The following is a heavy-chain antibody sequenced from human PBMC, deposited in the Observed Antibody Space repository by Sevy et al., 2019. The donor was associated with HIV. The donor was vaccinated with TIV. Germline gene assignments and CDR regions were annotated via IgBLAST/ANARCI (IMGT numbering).Heavy chain of an antibody. V-gene: IGHV4-59*12. CDR2: VFHSGDS. CDR3: ARGHLSQGLDP. CDR1: GASITDYY. D-gene: IGHD3-3*02. Sequence: SETLSLSCSVSGASITDYYWSWIRQPPGKGLEWIGYVFHSGDSNYNPSLKSRVAMSVDTSKNQFSLRLASVSAADTAVYYCARGHLSQGLDPWGQGILVTVSS. J-gene: IGHJ5*02.